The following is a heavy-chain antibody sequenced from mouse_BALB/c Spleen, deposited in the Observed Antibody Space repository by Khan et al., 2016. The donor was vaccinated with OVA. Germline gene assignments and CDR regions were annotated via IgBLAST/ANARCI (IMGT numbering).Heavy chain of an antibody. J-gene: IGHJ3*01. CDR1: GYTFTTYW. V-gene: IGHV1-7*01. CDR3: ARRGVCGIFAY. D-gene: IGHD1-1*02. CDR2: INPSTGYT. Sequence: QVQLKESGAELVKPGASVKMSCKASGYTFTTYWMHWVKQRPGQGLDWIGYINPSTGYTEYNQKFKDKATLTADKSSSTAYMQLNSLTSEDSAVYDCARRGVCGIFAYWGQGTLVTVSA.